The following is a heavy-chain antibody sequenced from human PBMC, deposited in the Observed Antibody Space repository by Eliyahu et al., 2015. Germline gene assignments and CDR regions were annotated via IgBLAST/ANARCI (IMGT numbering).Heavy chain of an antibody. D-gene: IGHD3-10*01. CDR3: ARGGGGHNWFDP. V-gene: IGHV4-34*01. CDR1: GGSFSGYY. Sequence: QVQLQQWGAGLLKPSETLSLTCAVYGGSFSGYYWSWIRQPPGKGLEWIGEINHSGSTNYNPSLKSRVTISVDTSKNQFSLKLSSVTAADTAVYYCARGGGGHNWFDPWGQGTLVTVSS. J-gene: IGHJ5*02. CDR2: INHSGST.